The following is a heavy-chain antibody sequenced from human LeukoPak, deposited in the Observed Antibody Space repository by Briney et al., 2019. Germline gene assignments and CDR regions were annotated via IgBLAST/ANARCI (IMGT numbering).Heavy chain of an antibody. D-gene: IGHD1-14*01. Sequence: ASVRVSCKASGDTFTGHYIHGVRQAPGQGLEWMGWINPNSGDTYYAQNFQGRVTMTRDTSISTAYMELNRLRSDDTAVYYCARDPPLEPYIDYWGQGTLVTVSS. V-gene: IGHV1-2*02. CDR3: ARDPPLEPYIDY. CDR2: INPNSGDT. J-gene: IGHJ4*02. CDR1: GDTFTGHY.